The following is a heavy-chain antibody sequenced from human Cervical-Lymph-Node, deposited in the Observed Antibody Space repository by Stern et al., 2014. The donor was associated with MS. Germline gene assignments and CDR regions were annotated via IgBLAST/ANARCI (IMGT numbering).Heavy chain of an antibody. CDR2: LYYSGNT. CDR3: ARHGPPRRRDDSNHPNFDY. V-gene: IGHV4-59*08. J-gene: IGHJ4*02. D-gene: IGHD5-24*01. CDR1: GGSLSSNY. Sequence: VQLPESGPGLVKPSETLSLTCTVSGGSLSSNYWSWIRQPPGKGLEWIGYLYYSGNTNYNPSLKSRVTTSVDTSKNQLSPRLTSVTAADTAVYYCARHGPPRRRDDSNHPNFDYWGPGTLVAVSS.